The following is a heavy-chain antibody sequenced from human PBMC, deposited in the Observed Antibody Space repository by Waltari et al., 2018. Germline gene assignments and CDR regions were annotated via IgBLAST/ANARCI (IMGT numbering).Heavy chain of an antibody. V-gene: IGHV1-69*01. CDR1: GGTFSSYA. J-gene: IGHJ3*02. CDR2: VIPIFGTA. CDR3: ARGYYDSSGYLDAFDI. D-gene: IGHD3-22*01. Sequence: QVQLVQSGAEVKKPGSSVKVSCKASGGTFSSYAISWVRQAPGQGLEWMGGVIPIFGTANDAQKVQGRVTITADESTSTAYMGLSSLRSEDTAVYYCARGYYDSSGYLDAFDIWGQGTMVTVSS.